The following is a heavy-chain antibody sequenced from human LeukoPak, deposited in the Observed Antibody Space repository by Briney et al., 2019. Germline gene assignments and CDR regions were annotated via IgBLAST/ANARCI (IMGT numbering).Heavy chain of an antibody. CDR2: INHSGST. V-gene: IGHV4-39*07. D-gene: IGHD6-13*01. CDR3: ARVVRSWYPYYYYGMDV. J-gene: IGHJ6*02. CDR1: GGSVSSPNSY. Sequence: SETLSLTCIVSGGSVSSPNSYWSWIRQPPGKGLEWIGEINHSGSTNYNPSLKSRVTISVDTSKNQFSLKLSSVTAADTAVYYCARVVRSWYPYYYYGMDVWGQGTTVTVSS.